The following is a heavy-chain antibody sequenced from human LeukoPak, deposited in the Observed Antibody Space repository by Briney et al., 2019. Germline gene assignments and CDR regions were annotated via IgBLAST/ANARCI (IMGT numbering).Heavy chain of an antibody. J-gene: IGHJ4*02. V-gene: IGHV1-46*01. Sequence: ASVKVSCKASGYTFTRYYMHWVRQAPGQGLEWMGIINPNGGSTTYAQKFQGRVTMTRDTSTNTIYMELSSLRSEDTTTYYCARDYRGVGATGHFDYWGQGTPVTVAS. CDR1: GYTFTRYY. D-gene: IGHD1-26*01. CDR2: INPNGGST. CDR3: ARDYRGVGATGHFDY.